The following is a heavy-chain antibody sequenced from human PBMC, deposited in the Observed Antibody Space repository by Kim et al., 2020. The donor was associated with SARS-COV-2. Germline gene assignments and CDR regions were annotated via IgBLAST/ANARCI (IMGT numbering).Heavy chain of an antibody. CDR3: ARDAALGGSYYEDY. CDR1: GFTVSSNY. Sequence: GGSLRLSCAASGFTVSSNYMSWVRQAPGKGLEWVSVIYSGGSTYYADSVKGRFTISRDNSKNTLYLQMNSLRAEDTAVYYCARDAALGGSYYEDYWGQGTLDTVSS. D-gene: IGHD1-26*01. V-gene: IGHV3-53*01. J-gene: IGHJ4*02. CDR2: IYSGGST.